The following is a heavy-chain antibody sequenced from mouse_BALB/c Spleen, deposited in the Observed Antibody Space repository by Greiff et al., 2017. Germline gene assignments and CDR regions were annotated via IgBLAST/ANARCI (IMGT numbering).Heavy chain of an antibody. V-gene: IGHV5-6-5*01. CDR1: GFTFSSYA. D-gene: IGHD5-5*01. CDR3: ARGQDYPYAMDY. J-gene: IGHJ4*01. Sequence: DVKLVESGGGLVKPGGSLKLSCAASGFTFSSYAMSWVRQTPEKRLEWVASISSGGSTYYPDSVKGRFTISRDNARNILYLQMSSLRSEDTAMYYCARGQDYPYAMDYWGQGTSVTVSS. CDR2: ISSGGST.